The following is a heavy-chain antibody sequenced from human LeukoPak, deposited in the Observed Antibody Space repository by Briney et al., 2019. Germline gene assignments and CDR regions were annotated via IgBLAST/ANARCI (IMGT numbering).Heavy chain of an antibody. CDR1: GFTFSSYW. J-gene: IGHJ4*02. V-gene: IGHV3-74*01. Sequence: GGSLRLSCAASGFTFSSYWMHWVRQAPGKGLVWVSRINTDGSSTSYADSVKGRFTISRDNAKNALYLQMNSLRAEDTAVYYCAREAPALYYFDYWGQGTLVTVSS. CDR2: INTDGSST. CDR3: AREAPALYYFDY. D-gene: IGHD2/OR15-2a*01.